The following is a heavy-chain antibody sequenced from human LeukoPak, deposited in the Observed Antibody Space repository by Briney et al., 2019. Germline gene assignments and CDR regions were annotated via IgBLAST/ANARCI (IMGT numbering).Heavy chain of an antibody. CDR3: ARVAMLRGAWSFDY. J-gene: IGHJ4*02. CDR2: ISGSGGST. D-gene: IGHD3-10*01. Sequence: PGGSLRLSCAVSGLTFSNYGMSWVRQAPGKGLEWVSVISGSGGSTDYADSVKGRFTIFRDNSKNTLYLQMNSLKTEDTAVYYCARVAMLRGAWSFDYWGQGTLVTVSS. V-gene: IGHV3-23*01. CDR1: GLTFSNYG.